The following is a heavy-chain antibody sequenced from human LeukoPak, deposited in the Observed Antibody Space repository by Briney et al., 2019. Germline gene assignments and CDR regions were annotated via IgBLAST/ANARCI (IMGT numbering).Heavy chain of an antibody. D-gene: IGHD6-19*01. J-gene: IGHJ4*02. CDR2: ISGSGGST. V-gene: IGHV3-23*01. Sequence: GGSLRLSCAASGFTFSSYAMSWVRQAPGKGLEWVSAISGSGGSTYYADSVKGRFTISRDNSKYTLYVQMNSLRAEDTAVYYCAKGPLTEVAGTTWDYWGQGTPVTVSS. CDR3: AKGPLTEVAGTTWDY. CDR1: GFTFSSYA.